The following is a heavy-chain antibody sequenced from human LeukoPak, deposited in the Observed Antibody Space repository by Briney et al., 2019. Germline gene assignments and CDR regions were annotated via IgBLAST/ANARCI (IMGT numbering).Heavy chain of an antibody. V-gene: IGHV3-73*01. D-gene: IGHD1-26*01. Sequence: GGSLRLSCAASGFTFSDSTMHWVRQASGKGLEWVGRIRNKANNYAAAYATSVKGRFTLSRDDSKNTAYLQMNSLKTEDTALYYCVRGAASGSYYGLGVWGQGATVTVSS. CDR3: VRGAASGSYYGLGV. CDR2: IRNKANNYAA. CDR1: GFTFSDST. J-gene: IGHJ6*02.